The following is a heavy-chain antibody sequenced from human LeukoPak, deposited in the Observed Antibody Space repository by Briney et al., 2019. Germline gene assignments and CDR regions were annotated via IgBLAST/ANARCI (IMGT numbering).Heavy chain of an antibody. J-gene: IGHJ4*02. V-gene: IGHV3-7*01. CDR1: GFTFSNYW. Sequence: GGSLRLSCAASGFTFSNYWMSWVRQTPGKGLEWVATIEQDGSEKYYVDSVKGRFTISRDNAKKSLFLQMNRLRADDTAVYYCARPSVLGPNTDYWGQGTLVTVSS. CDR2: IEQDGSEK. D-gene: IGHD4/OR15-4a*01. CDR3: ARPSVLGPNTDY.